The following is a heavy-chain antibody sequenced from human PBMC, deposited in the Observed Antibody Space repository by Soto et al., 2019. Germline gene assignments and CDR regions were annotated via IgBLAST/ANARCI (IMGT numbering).Heavy chain of an antibody. Sequence: QVQLQESGPGLVKPSETLSLTCTVSGGSVSSGSYYWSWIRQPPGKGLEWIGYIYYSGSTNYNPPLKSRFTMSVDTSKNQFSLKLSSVTAADTALYYRAGGGGSIAVAGLIDYWGQGTLVTVSS. CDR2: IYYSGST. J-gene: IGHJ4*02. D-gene: IGHD6-19*01. V-gene: IGHV4-61*01. CDR1: GGSVSSGSYY. CDR3: AGGGGSIAVAGLIDY.